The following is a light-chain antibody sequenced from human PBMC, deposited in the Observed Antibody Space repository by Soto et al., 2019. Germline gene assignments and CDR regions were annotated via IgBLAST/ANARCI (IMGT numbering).Light chain of an antibody. CDR3: QQYNNWPPAIT. CDR2: GAS. Sequence: EIVMTQSPGTLSVSPGERATLSCRASQSVSSKFAWYQQKPGQAPRLLXXGASTRATGIPARFSGSGSGTEFTLTISSLQSEDFAVYYCQQYNNWPPAITFGQGTRLEIK. J-gene: IGKJ5*01. CDR1: QSVSSK. V-gene: IGKV3-15*01.